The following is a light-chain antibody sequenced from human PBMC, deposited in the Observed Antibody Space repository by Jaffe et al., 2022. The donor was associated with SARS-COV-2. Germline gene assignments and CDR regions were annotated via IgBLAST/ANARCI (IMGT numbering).Light chain of an antibody. CDR3: QSYDRSLSGWV. CDR1: TSNIGAGYD. V-gene: IGLV1-40*01. CDR2: GDI. J-gene: IGLJ3*02. Sequence: QSVLTQPPSVSGAPGQRVTISCTGSTSNIGAGYDVHWYQQLPGTAPKLLMYGDINRPSGVPDRFSGSKSGTSASLAITGLQAEDEADYYCQSYDRSLSGWVFGGGTKLTVL.